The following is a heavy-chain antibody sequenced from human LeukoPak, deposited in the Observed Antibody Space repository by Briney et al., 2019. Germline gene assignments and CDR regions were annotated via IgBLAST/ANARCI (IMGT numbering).Heavy chain of an antibody. CDR2: INHSGST. Sequence: SETLSLTCAVYGGSFSGYYWSWIRQPPGKGLEWIGEINHSGSTNYNPPLKSRVTISVDTSKNQFSLKLSSVTAADTAVYYCAGDSSGYYYHAFDIWGQGTMVTVSS. V-gene: IGHV4-34*01. D-gene: IGHD3-22*01. J-gene: IGHJ3*02. CDR3: AGDSSGYYYHAFDI. CDR1: GGSFSGYY.